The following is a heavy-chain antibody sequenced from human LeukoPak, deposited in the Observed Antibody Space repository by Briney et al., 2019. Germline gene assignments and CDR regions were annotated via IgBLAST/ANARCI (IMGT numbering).Heavy chain of an antibody. Sequence: PGGSLTLSCAASGFTFSSHEMNWVRPAPGKGLEGVSYISSSGSAKYYADSVKGRFTISRDNAKNSLDLQMNRLRAEDTAVYYCARAAHYDSSGYDRPDYWGQGTLVTVSS. D-gene: IGHD3-22*01. CDR1: GFTFSSHE. J-gene: IGHJ4*02. CDR3: ARAAHYDSSGYDRPDY. CDR2: ISSSGSAK. V-gene: IGHV3-48*03.